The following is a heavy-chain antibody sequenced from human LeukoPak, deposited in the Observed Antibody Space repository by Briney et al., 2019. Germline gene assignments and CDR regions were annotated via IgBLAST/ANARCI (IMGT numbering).Heavy chain of an antibody. CDR3: ARAGPLDY. J-gene: IGHJ4*02. V-gene: IGHV3-21*01. CDR1: GFSISSYS. CDR2: MRSSSSYI. Sequence: GGSLRLSCAASGFSISSYSMNGVRQAPGKGLEWVSSMRSSSSYIYYGDSVKGRFTISRDNAKNSLYLQMNSLRAEDTAVYYCARAGPLDYWGQGTLVTVSS.